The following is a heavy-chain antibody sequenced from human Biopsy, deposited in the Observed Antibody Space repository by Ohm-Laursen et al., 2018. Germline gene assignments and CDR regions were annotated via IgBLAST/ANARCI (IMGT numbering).Heavy chain of an antibody. Sequence: SDTLSLTCTVSGDSISSYYWSWIRQPPGKGLQWIGYVCYTGSTDYNPSLQSRVTISVDTSKNHFSLRLRSVTPADTAIYYCARDRGYYSDRTVPGYFDPWGRGTLVTVSS. CDR1: GDSISSYY. CDR2: VCYTGST. V-gene: IGHV4-59*01. D-gene: IGHD3-22*01. CDR3: ARDRGYYSDRTVPGYFDP. J-gene: IGHJ2*01.